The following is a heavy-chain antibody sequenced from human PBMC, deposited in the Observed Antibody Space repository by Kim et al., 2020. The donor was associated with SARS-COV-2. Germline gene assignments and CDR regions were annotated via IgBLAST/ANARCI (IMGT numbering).Heavy chain of an antibody. Sequence: GGSLRLSCVASEFTFSTYTMDWVRQAPGKGMEWVSSFSSSNSYVNYADSVMGRFTISRDNAKNSLVLDMNSLRAEDTAVYYCVVVPAATHLFDFWGQGT. J-gene: IGHJ3*01. D-gene: IGHD2-2*01. CDR1: EFTFSTYT. CDR3: VVVPAATHLFDF. CDR2: FSSSNSYV. V-gene: IGHV3-21*01.